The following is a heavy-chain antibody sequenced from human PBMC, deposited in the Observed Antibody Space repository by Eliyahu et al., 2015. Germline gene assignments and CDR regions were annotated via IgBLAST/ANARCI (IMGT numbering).Heavy chain of an antibody. CDR3: AKDSLYDFLTGWHYFDY. V-gene: IGHV3-23*01. Sequence: EVQLLESGGGXVQPGGSLRLSCXASGFPFXSNAMGWVRRXPGKGLEWXSAISGSGGXTYYADSVKGRFTISRDNSKSTLYLQMNTLRAEDTAVYYCAKDSLYDFLTGWHYFDYWGQGTLVTVSS. CDR2: ISGSGGXT. J-gene: IGHJ4*02. D-gene: IGHD3-9*01. CDR1: GFPFXSNA.